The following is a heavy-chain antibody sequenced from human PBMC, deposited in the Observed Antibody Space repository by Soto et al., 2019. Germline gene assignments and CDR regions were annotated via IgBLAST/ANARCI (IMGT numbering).Heavy chain of an antibody. CDR3: AKGDWGSSHPCPADH. J-gene: IGHJ4*02. CDR2: ISGSGDDT. CDR1: GFTFSSYA. V-gene: IGHV3-23*01. Sequence: EVHLLESGGGLVEPGGSLRLSCAASGFTFSSYAMSWVRQAPGKGLEWVSAISGSGDDTYYADSVRGRFTISRDNSKNTLYMQMNSLRVEDTAVYFCAKGDWGSSHPCPADHWGQGTLVTVSS. D-gene: IGHD2-21*01.